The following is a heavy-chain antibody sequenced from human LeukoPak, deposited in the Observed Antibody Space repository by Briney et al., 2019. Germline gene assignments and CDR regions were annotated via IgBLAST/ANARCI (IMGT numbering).Heavy chain of an antibody. CDR3: ARDKDWNFD. CDR2: IYTSGRT. J-gene: IGHJ4*02. D-gene: IGHD1-7*01. Sequence: SQTLSITCTVSGASISSGSYYWSWIRPPAGKGLEWIGRIYTSGRTNYNPSLRSRVTMSVDTSKNQFSLKLRSVTAADTSVYYCARDKDWNFDWGQGTLVTVSS. CDR1: GASISSGSYY. V-gene: IGHV4-61*02.